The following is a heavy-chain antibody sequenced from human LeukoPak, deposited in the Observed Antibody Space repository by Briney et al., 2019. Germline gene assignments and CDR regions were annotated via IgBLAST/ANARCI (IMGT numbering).Heavy chain of an antibody. V-gene: IGHV4-59*01. J-gene: IGHJ6*03. CDR1: GGSISSYY. CDR3: ARAPRYDSSGSPSYYYYMDV. Sequence: SETLSLTCTVSGGSISSYYWSWIRQPPGKGLEWIGYIYYSGSTNYNPSLKSRVTISVDTSKNQFSLKLSSVTAADTAVYYCARAPRYDSSGSPSYYYYMDVWGKGTTVTISS. D-gene: IGHD3-22*01. CDR2: IYYSGST.